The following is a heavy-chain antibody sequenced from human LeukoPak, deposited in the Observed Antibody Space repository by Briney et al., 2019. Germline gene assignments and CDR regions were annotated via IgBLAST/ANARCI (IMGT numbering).Heavy chain of an antibody. CDR3: ARTLYCSSTSCPFDYGMDV. V-gene: IGHV4-59*08. CDR2: IDYNGGT. J-gene: IGHJ6*02. D-gene: IGHD2-2*01. CDR1: GGSISSYY. Sequence: YPSETLSLSCTVSGGSISSYYWSWIRQPPGKGLEWIGYIDYNGGTKYNPSLKSRVTISADTSKNQFSLKLTSVTAADTAVYYCARTLYCSSTSCPFDYGMDVWGQGTTVTVSS.